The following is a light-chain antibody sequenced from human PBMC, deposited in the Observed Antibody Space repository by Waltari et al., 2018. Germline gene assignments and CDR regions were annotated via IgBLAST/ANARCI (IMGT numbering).Light chain of an antibody. J-gene: IGLJ1*01. CDR2: EVS. CDR1: SSDVGGYHY. Sequence: QSALTQPPSASGSPGQSVPISCTGTSSDVGGYHYVSWYQQHPGKAPKLMIDEVSKRPSGVPDRFSGSKSGNTSSLTVSGLQAEDEADYYCSSYAGSIYVFGTGTKVTVL. CDR3: SSYAGSIYV. V-gene: IGLV2-8*01.